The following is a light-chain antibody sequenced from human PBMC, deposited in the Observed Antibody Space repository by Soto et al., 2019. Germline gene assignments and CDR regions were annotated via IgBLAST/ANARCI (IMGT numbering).Light chain of an antibody. CDR1: QSLNSGY. V-gene: IGKV3-20*01. CDR2: GAS. Sequence: EIVLTQSPGTLSLSPGERATLSCRASQSLNSGYLAWYQQRPGQAPRLLIYGASSRATGIPDRFSGSGSGTDFTLTISRMEPEDFAVYYCQMYGSSPPWTFGQGTRWISN. CDR3: QMYGSSPPWT. J-gene: IGKJ1*01.